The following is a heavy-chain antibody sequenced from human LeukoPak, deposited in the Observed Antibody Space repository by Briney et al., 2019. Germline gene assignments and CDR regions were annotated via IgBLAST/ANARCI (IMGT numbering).Heavy chain of an antibody. V-gene: IGHV4-61*02. CDR1: GGSISSGSYY. J-gene: IGHJ4*02. CDR2: THTSGST. Sequence: SQTLSLTSTVSGGSISSGSYYWSWIRQPAGKGLEWIGRTHTSGSTNYNPSLKSRVTISVDTSKNQFSLKLSSVTAADTAVYYCARNFDYWGQGTLVTVSS. CDR3: ARNFDY.